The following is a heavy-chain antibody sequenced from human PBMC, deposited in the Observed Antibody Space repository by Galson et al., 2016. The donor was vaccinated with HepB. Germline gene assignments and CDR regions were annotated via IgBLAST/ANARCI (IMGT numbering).Heavy chain of an antibody. CDR3: ARDVQFRFDY. CDR1: GYRFFTYG. J-gene: IGHJ4*02. CDR2: ISANSGNT. V-gene: IGHV1-18*04. Sequence: SVKVSCKASGYRFFTYGISWVRQAPGQGREWLGWISANSGNTIYAQKFQDRVTMTRDTSASTVYMDLRSLRSDDTAVYYCARDVQFRFDYWGQGTLVTVSS. D-gene: IGHD4-11*01.